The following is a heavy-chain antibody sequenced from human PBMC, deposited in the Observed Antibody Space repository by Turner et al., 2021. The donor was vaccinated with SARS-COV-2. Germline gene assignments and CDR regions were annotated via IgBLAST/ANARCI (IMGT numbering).Heavy chain of an antibody. Sequence: QVQLVDFGGGVGSPGRFLRLSSAASGFTVRNYPMNEVRQAPGRGLEWVAVISYEGSNKYYADSVKGRLTIARDNSKNTLYLQMNSLRAEDTAVYYCARDSQIDYYDSSGYPLSLGGMDVWGQGTTVTVSS. J-gene: IGHJ6*02. CDR2: ISYEGSNK. CDR1: GFTVRNYP. D-gene: IGHD3-22*01. V-gene: IGHV3-30-3*01. CDR3: ARDSQIDYYDSSGYPLSLGGMDV.